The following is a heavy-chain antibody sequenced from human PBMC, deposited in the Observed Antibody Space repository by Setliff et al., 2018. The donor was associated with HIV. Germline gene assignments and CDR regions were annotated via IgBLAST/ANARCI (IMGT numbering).Heavy chain of an antibody. CDR1: GFTFSSYA. J-gene: IGHJ6*03. CDR2: ISGSGGST. V-gene: IGHV3-23*01. CDR3: ARRSPGGGYYMDV. Sequence: GESLKISCAASGFTFSSYAMTWVRQAPGKGLEWVSAISGSGGSTYYADSVKGRFIISRDNSKNTLYLQMNSLRAQDTAIYYCARRSPGGGYYMDVWGKGTTVTSP. D-gene: IGHD3-16*01.